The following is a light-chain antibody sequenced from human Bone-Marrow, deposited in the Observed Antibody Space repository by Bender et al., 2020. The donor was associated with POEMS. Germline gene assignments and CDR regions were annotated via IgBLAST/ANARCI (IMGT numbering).Light chain of an antibody. CDR2: DVH. J-gene: IGLJ2*01. Sequence: QSALTQPRSVSGSPGQSVTISCIGANTNIGTYNFVSWYQQHPAEAPKLIIYDVHKRPSGVPERFSGSNSGNTATLTITRVEVGDEADYYCQVWDSSSDPVVFGGGTKLTVL. V-gene: IGLV2-11*01. CDR3: QVWDSSSDPVV. CDR1: NTNIGTYNF.